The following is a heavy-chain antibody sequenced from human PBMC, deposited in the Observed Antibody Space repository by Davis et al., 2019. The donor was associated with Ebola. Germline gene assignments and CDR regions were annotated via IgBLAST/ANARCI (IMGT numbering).Heavy chain of an antibody. V-gene: IGHV4-59*01. Sequence: PGGSLRLSCSVSGTSISPYYWSWIRQTPGKGLDWIGYVEHHGRTEYIPSFNSRITISVDTSQNQFSLRLTSVTPADTAVYYCARGRSTHRCWGQGARVTVST. CDR1: GTSISPYY. CDR2: VEHHGRT. CDR3: ARGRSTHRC. D-gene: IGHD4-11*01. J-gene: IGHJ4*02.